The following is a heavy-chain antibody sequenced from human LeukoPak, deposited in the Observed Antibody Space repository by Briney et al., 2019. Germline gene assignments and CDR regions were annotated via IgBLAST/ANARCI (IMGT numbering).Heavy chain of an antibody. CDR3: AINRGYDALDY. V-gene: IGHV3-74*01. CDR2: ISSDGSRT. J-gene: IGHJ4*02. Sequence: HPGGSLRLSCAASGFTFSTHWMDWVRLVPGQGMVWVSNISSDGSRTDYEDSVKSRLTISRDNAKNILYLQKNSLMAEDTAVYYCAINRGYDALDYWGQGTLVTVSS. D-gene: IGHD5-12*01. CDR1: GFTFSTHW.